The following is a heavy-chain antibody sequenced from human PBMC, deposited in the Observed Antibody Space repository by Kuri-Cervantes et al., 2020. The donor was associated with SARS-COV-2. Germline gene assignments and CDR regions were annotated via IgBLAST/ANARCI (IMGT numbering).Heavy chain of an antibody. D-gene: IGHD6-19*01. CDR2: ISSSSSYI. J-gene: IGHJ6*02. Sequence: GGSLRLSCAASGFTFSSYSMNWVRQAPGKGLEWVSYISSSSSYIYYADSVKGRFTISRDNAKNSLYLQMNSLRAEDTAVYYCARKLGAVAGPYYYGMDVWGQGTTVTVSS. V-gene: IGHV3-21*05. CDR1: GFTFSSYS. CDR3: ARKLGAVAGPYYYGMDV.